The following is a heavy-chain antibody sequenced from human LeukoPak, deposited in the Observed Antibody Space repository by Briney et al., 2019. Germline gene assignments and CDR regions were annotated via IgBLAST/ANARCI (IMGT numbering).Heavy chain of an antibody. CDR1: GYTFTSYG. CDR2: ISAYNGNT. CDR3: ARDFYDSSGYYSRAGY. Sequence: ASVKVSCKASGYTFTSYGISWVRQAPGRGLEWMGWISAYNGNTNYAQKLQGRVTMTTDTSTSTAYMELRSLRSDDTAVYYCARDFYDSSGYYSRAGYWGQGTLVTVSS. J-gene: IGHJ4*02. D-gene: IGHD3-22*01. V-gene: IGHV1-18*01.